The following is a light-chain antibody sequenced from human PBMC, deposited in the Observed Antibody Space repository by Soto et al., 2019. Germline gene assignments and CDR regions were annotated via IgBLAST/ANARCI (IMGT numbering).Light chain of an antibody. CDR2: GAS. CDR1: QSVSSN. V-gene: IGKV3-15*01. CDR3: QQYNNWPPWT. Sequence: EIVMTQSPVTLSVSPGARATLSCRASQSVSSNLAWYQQKPGQAPRLLIYGASTRATGIPARFSGSGSGTEFTLTISSLQSEDFAVYYCQQYNNWPPWTLGQGTKVDIK. J-gene: IGKJ1*01.